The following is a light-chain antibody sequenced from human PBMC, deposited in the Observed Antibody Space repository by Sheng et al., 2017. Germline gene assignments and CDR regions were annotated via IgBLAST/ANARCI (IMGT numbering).Light chain of an antibody. CDR3: QQYYSYPPT. CDR2: AAS. V-gene: IGKV1-8*01. CDR1: QGISSY. J-gene: IGKJ1*01. Sequence: AIRITQSPSSLSASTGDRVTITCRASQGISSYLAWYQQKPGKAPKLLIYAASTLQSGVPSRFSGSGSGTDFTLTISCLQSEDFATYYCQQYYSYPPTFG.